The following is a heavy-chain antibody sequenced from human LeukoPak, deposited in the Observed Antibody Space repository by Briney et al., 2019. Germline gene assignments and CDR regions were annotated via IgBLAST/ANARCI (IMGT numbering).Heavy chain of an antibody. Sequence: GGSLRLSCAASGFTVSDNYMSWVRQAPGKGLEWVSVIYSGGSTYYADSVKGRFTISRDNSKNTLYLQMNSLRAEDTAVYYCARVGSVRLTFDIWGQGTMVTVSS. D-gene: IGHD3-10*01. V-gene: IGHV3-66*01. CDR3: ARVGSVRLTFDI. J-gene: IGHJ3*02. CDR1: GFTVSDNY. CDR2: IYSGGST.